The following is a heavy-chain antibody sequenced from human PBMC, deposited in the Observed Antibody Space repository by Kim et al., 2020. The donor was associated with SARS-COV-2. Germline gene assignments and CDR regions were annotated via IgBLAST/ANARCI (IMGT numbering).Heavy chain of an antibody. J-gene: IGHJ4*02. Sequence: SQTLSLTCAISGDSVSSNSASWTWIRQSPSRGLEWLGRTYYRSKWSSDYAVSVKGRITISPDTSKNQLSLQLNSVTPEDTAVYYCVRASRGSSDFNYWGQGTLVTVSS. CDR3: VRASRGSSDFNY. V-gene: IGHV6-1*01. CDR1: GDSVSSNSAS. D-gene: IGHD6-6*01. CDR2: TYYRSKWSS.